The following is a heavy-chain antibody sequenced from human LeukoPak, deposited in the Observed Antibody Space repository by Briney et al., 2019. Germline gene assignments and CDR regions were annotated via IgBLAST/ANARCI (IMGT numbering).Heavy chain of an antibody. CDR2: ISGSGGST. V-gene: IGHV3-23*01. J-gene: IGHJ4*02. Sequence: GGSLRLSCAASGFTFSSYAMSWVRQAPGKGLEWVSAISGSGGSTYYADSVKGRFTISRDNSKNTLYLQMNSLKTEDTAVYYCTPRINMVRGVIDFDYWGQGTLVTVSS. CDR3: TPRINMVRGVIDFDY. D-gene: IGHD3-10*01. CDR1: GFTFSSYA.